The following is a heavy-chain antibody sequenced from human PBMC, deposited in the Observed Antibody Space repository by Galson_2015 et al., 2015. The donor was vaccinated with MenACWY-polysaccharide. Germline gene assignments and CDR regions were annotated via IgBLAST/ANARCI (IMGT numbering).Heavy chain of an antibody. CDR2: IYSGGST. Sequence: SLRLSCAASGFTVSSNYMSWVRQAPGKGLEWVSVIYSGGSTYYADSVKGRFTISRDNSKNTLYLQMNSLRAEDTAVYYCARGDFSDAFDIWGQGTMVTVSS. D-gene: IGHD2/OR15-2a*01. V-gene: IGHV3-66*02. CDR1: GFTVSSNY. CDR3: ARGDFSDAFDI. J-gene: IGHJ3*02.